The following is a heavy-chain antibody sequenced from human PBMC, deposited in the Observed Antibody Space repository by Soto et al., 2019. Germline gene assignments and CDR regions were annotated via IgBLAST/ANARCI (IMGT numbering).Heavy chain of an antibody. V-gene: IGHV1-58*01. CDR1: GFTFTSSA. CDR2: IVVGSGNT. J-gene: IGHJ4*02. Sequence: SVKVSCKASGFTFTSSAVQWVRQARGQRLEWIGWIVVGSGNTNYAQKFQERVTITRDMSTSTAYMELSSLRSEDTAVYYCATPTPLRGAMITNINFDFWGQGTPVTVPQ. D-gene: IGHD3-10*01. CDR3: ATPTPLRGAMITNINFDF.